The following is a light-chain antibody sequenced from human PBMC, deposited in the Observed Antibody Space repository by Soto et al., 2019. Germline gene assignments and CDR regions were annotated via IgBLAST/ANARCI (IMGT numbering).Light chain of an antibody. J-gene: IGKJ5*01. CDR3: QQRHMWPIT. CDR1: QSFRGL. V-gene: IGKV3-11*01. CDR2: DAY. Sequence: VWTHAAVPLSFSPGESATLSCRASQSFRGLLAWYQQKPGQAPRLLIYDAYNRATGIPPRFSGSGSGTDFTLTISSLEPEDSAVYYCQQRHMWPITFGQGTRLEIK.